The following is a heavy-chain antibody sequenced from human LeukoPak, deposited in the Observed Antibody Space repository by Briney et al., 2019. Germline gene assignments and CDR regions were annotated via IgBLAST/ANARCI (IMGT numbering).Heavy chain of an antibody. J-gene: IGHJ3*02. CDR3: ARSRMVRGVNDAFDI. CDR1: GYTFTGYY. V-gene: IGHV1-2*02. Sequence: WASVKVSCKASGYTFTGYYMHWVRQAPGQGLEWMGWINPNSCGTNYAQKLQGRVTVTRDTSISTAYMELSRLRSDDTAVYYCARSRMVRGVNDAFDIWGQGTMVTVSS. D-gene: IGHD3-10*01. CDR2: INPNSCGT.